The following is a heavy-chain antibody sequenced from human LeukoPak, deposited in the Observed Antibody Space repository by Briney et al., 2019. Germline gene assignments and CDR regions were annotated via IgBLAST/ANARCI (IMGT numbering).Heavy chain of an antibody. V-gene: IGHV3-74*01. J-gene: IGHJ4*02. Sequence: PGGSLRLSCAASGFTFSSYWMHWVRQAPGKGLVWVSRISSDGSNTGYADSVKGRFTISRDNAKNTVYLQMNSLSAEDTAVYYCASRGYSGYDFSYWGQGTLVTVSS. CDR1: GFTFSSYW. CDR2: ISSDGSNT. CDR3: ASRGYSGYDFSY. D-gene: IGHD5-12*01.